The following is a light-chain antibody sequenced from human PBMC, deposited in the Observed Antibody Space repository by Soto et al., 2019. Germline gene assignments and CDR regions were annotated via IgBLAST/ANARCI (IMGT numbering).Light chain of an antibody. CDR1: SSDVGGYNY. J-gene: IGLJ2*01. CDR2: EVS. CDR3: SSYTSSSTLGV. Sequence: QSVLTQPASVSGSPGQSITISCTGTSSDVGGYNYVSWYQQHPGKAPKLMIYEVSNRPSGVSNRFSCSKSGNTASLTISGLQAEDEADYYCSSYTSSSTLGVFGGGTKLTVL. V-gene: IGLV2-14*01.